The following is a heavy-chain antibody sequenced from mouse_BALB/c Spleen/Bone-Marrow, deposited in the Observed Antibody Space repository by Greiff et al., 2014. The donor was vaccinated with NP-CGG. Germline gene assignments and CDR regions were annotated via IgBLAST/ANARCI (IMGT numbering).Heavy chain of an antibody. CDR1: GYAFTNYL. J-gene: IGHJ3*01. CDR2: SNPGSGGT. V-gene: IGHV1-54*01. CDR3: ARETVRGFAY. D-gene: IGHD3-2*01. Sequence: QVQLQQSGAELVRPGTSVKVSCMASGYAFTNYLIEWIKQRPGQGLEWIGVSNPGSGGTNYNEKFKGKATLTADKSSSTAYMQLSSLTSDDSAVYFCARETVRGFAYWGQGTLVTVSA.